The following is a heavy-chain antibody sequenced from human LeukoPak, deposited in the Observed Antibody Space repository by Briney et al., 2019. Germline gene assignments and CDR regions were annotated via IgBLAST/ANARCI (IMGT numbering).Heavy chain of an antibody. CDR3: ARGYAYGPNYYFDY. D-gene: IGHD5-18*01. Sequence: SETLSLTCSFSGGSISNYYWSWVRQPPGKGLEWIGYIYYSGSTDYNPSLKSRITISIDTSKNHFSLRLSSVTAADTASYYCARGYAYGPNYYFDYWGQGTLVTVSS. CDR2: IYYSGST. CDR1: GGSISNYY. V-gene: IGHV4-59*01. J-gene: IGHJ4*02.